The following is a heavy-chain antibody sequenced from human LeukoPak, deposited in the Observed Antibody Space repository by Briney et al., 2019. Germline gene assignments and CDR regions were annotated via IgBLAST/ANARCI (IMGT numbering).Heavy chain of an antibody. V-gene: IGHV4-4*09. CDR2: IYTSGST. CDR1: GGSISSYY. Sequence: SETLSLTCTVSGGSISSYYWSWLRQPPGKGLEWIGYIYTSGSTNYNPSLKSRVTISVDTSKNQISLKLSSVTAADTAVYFCARLSTITIFGVVIGSGAFDIWGQGTMVTVSS. J-gene: IGHJ3*02. D-gene: IGHD3-3*01. CDR3: ARLSTITIFGVVIGSGAFDI.